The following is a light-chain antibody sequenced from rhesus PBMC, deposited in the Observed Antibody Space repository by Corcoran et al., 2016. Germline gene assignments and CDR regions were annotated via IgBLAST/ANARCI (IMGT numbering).Light chain of an antibody. V-gene: IGKV1-33*02. J-gene: IGKJ1*01. CDR3: QQHNSYPRT. CDR1: QGISKD. Sequence: DIQMTQSPSSLSASVGDTVTITCQASQGISKDLSWYQQKPGKAPKLLLYDASTLQSGVPSRFSGSGSGTEFTLTISSLQPEDCATYYCQQHNSYPRTFGQGTKVEIK. CDR2: DAS.